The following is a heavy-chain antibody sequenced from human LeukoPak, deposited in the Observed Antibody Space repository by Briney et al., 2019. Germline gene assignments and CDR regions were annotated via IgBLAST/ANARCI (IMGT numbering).Heavy chain of an antibody. Sequence: PSETLSLTCSVSGVSLSTYHWTWIRQPAGKGLQWIGRIYATGTTNPHPSLQSRVTMSVDTSKNQFSLTLTPVTAADTAVYYCARERGGLDRGLGRLDYWGQGILVTVSS. J-gene: IGHJ4*02. V-gene: IGHV4-4*07. D-gene: IGHD3-10*01. CDR2: IYATGTT. CDR3: ARERGGLDRGLGRLDY. CDR1: GVSLSTYH.